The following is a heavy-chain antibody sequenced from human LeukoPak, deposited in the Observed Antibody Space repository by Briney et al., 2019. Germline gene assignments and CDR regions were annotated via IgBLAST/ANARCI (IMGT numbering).Heavy chain of an antibody. CDR1: GFTFSSYA. CDR3: AKDGSSFVW. V-gene: IGHV3-23*01. CDR2: ISGSGGST. Sequence: GGSLRLSCAASGFTFSSYAMSWARQAPGKGLEWVSAISGSGGSTYYADSVKGRFNISRDNSKNTLYPQMNSLRAEDTAVYYCAKDGSSFVWWGQGTLVTVSS. D-gene: IGHD6-13*01. J-gene: IGHJ4*02.